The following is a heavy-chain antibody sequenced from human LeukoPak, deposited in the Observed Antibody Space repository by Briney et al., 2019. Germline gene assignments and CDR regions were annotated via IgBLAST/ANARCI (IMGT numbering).Heavy chain of an antibody. CDR1: GFTFSTYN. Sequence: PGGSLRLSCAASGFTFSTYNMNWVRQTPGKGQEWVSSITSTSSYIYYADSVKGRFTISRDNAKNSLYLLMNSLRAEDTAVYYCARDPYSGNYGDYYYYYMDVWGKGTTVTIFS. CDR2: ITSTSSYI. J-gene: IGHJ6*03. V-gene: IGHV3-21*01. D-gene: IGHD1-26*01. CDR3: ARDPYSGNYGDYYYYYMDV.